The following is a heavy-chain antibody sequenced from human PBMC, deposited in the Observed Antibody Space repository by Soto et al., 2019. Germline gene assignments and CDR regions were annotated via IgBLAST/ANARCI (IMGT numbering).Heavy chain of an antibody. Sequence: EVQLLESGGGLVQPGGSLRLSCEASGFTFSSYVISWVRQAPGKGLEWVSTISGGGGSTYYADSVKGRFTIYRDNSKNMVYLQMNSLRAEDTAVYYCAKDVRAQWFGELSGWGQGTLVTVSS. CDR3: AKDVRAQWFGELSG. D-gene: IGHD3-10*01. CDR1: GFTFSSYV. V-gene: IGHV3-23*01. CDR2: ISGGGGST. J-gene: IGHJ4*02.